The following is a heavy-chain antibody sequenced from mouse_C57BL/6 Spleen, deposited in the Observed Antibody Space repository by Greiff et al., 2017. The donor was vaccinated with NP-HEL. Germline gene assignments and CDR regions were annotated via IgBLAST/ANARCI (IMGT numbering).Heavy chain of an antibody. D-gene: IGHD4-1*02. J-gene: IGHJ2*01. CDR2: ISYDGSN. V-gene: IGHV3-6*01. Sequence: VQLKQSGPGLVKPSQSLSLTCSVTGYSITSGYYWNWIRQFPGNKLEWMGYISYDGSNNYNPSLKNRISITRDTSKNQFFLKLNSVTTEDTATYYCASQLGPYYFDYWGQGTTLTVSS. CDR3: ASQLGPYYFDY. CDR1: GYSITSGYY.